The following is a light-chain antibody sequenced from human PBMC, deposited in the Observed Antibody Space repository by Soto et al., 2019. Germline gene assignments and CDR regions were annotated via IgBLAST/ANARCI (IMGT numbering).Light chain of an antibody. V-gene: IGKV1-5*03. CDR3: QQYNDNWT. J-gene: IGKJ1*01. CDR2: KAY. CDR1: QSISSW. Sequence: DIQMTQSPSTLSASVGDRVTITCRASQSISSWLAWYQQKPGKAPKLLIYKAYTLQSGVPSRFIGSGSGTEFTLAISSLQTDDSATYYCQQYNDNWTFGQGTKVE.